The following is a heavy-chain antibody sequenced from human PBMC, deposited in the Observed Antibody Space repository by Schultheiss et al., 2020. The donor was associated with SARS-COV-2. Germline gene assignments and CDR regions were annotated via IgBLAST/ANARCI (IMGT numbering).Heavy chain of an antibody. CDR2: VSPNSGNT. J-gene: IGHJ2*01. CDR3: ARDRYDFWSGYVSYWYFDL. CDR1: GYTFSNYD. D-gene: IGHD3-3*01. V-gene: IGHV1-8*03. Sequence: ASVKVSCEASGYTFSNYDINWVRQATGQGLEWMGSVSPNSGNTDYAQKFQGRVTITADESTSTAYMELSSLRSEDTAVYYCARDRYDFWSGYVSYWYFDLWGRGTLVTVSS.